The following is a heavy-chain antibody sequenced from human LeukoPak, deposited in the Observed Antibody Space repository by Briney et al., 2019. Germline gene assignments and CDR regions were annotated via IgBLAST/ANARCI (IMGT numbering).Heavy chain of an antibody. CDR2: IYYTGST. D-gene: IGHD3-22*01. J-gene: IGHJ5*02. V-gene: IGHV4-30-4*07. CDR1: GGSISRSGYS. Sequence: SQTLSLTCAVSGGSISRSGYSWSWIWQPPGKGLDWIAYIYYTGSTYYNPSLKSRVTISLDTSKNQFSLKLTSVTAADTAVYYCARGGDSSGYEGRFDPRGQGTLVTVSS. CDR3: ARGGDSSGYEGRFDP.